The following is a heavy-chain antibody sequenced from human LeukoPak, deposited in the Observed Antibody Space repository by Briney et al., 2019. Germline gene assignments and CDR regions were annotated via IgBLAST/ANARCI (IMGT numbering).Heavy chain of an antibody. D-gene: IGHD3-22*01. Sequence: PGGSLRLSCAASGFTCSSYSMTWVRQAPGKGLEWVSSITSSSSYIYYADSVKGRFTISRDNAKNSLYLQMNSLRAEDTAVYYCARASADSSGYSLFPKANFDYWGQGTLVTVSS. CDR2: ITSSSSYI. V-gene: IGHV3-21*01. CDR1: GFTCSSYS. J-gene: IGHJ4*02. CDR3: ARASADSSGYSLFPKANFDY.